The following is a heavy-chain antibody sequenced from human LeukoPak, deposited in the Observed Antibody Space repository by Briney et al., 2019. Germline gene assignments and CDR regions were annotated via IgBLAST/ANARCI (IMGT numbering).Heavy chain of an antibody. CDR3: ARDSGSGWPLFDD. CDR1: GFTFSSYG. CDR2: IWYDGSNK. V-gene: IGHV3-33*01. J-gene: IGHJ4*02. Sequence: GRSLRLSCAASGFTFSSYGMHWVRQAPGKGLEWVAVIWYDGSNKYYADSVKGRFTISRDNSKNTLYLQMNSLRAEDTAVYFCARDSGSGWPLFDDWGQGTLVTVSS. D-gene: IGHD6-19*01.